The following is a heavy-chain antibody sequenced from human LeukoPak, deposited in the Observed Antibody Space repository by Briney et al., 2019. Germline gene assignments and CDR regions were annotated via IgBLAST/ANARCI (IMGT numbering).Heavy chain of an antibody. V-gene: IGHV3-48*01. CDR2: ISVSGII. Sequence: GGSVRLSCAASAFSLNTYSMNWVRQTPGKGLEWLSHISVSGIIHYAESVKGRFSISRDNGRNSVSLQMNRLRVGDTGVYFCATAPRGASDYTDVWGRGTTVSVSS. CDR3: ATAPRGASDYTDV. J-gene: IGHJ6*03. D-gene: IGHD1-26*01. CDR1: AFSLNTYS.